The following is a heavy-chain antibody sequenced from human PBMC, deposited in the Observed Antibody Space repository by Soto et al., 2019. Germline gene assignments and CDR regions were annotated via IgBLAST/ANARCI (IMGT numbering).Heavy chain of an antibody. CDR2: INHSGST. Sequence: SETLSLTCAVYGGSFSGYYWSWLRQPPGKGLEWIGEINHSGSTNYNPSLKSRVTISVDTSKNQFSLKLSSVTAADTAVYYCARGENRITIFGVVIPPNYYYMDVWGKGTTVTVS. CDR3: ARGENRITIFGVVIPPNYYYMDV. J-gene: IGHJ6*03. CDR1: GGSFSGYY. D-gene: IGHD3-3*01. V-gene: IGHV4-34*01.